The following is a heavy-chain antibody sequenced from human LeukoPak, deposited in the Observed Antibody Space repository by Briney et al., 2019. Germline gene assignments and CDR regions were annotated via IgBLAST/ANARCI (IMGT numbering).Heavy chain of an antibody. CDR2: IDGSGDTI. CDR3: SRRFDC. V-gene: IGHV3-48*02. CDR1: GFTFSDYS. J-gene: IGHJ4*02. Sequence: GESLPLSCAASGFTFSDYSMNWVRQAPGKGLEWVSYIDGSGDTIYYADSVKGRFTISRDNAKNSLDLQMNSLRDEDTAVYYCSRRFDCSGEGTLVTVSS.